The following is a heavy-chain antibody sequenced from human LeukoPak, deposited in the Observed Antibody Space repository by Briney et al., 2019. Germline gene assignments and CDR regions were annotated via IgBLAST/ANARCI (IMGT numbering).Heavy chain of an antibody. CDR1: GGSISSYY. CDR3: ARDGYGDYFDY. Sequence: SETLSLTCTVSGGSISSYYWSWIRQPPGKGLEWIGYIYYSGSTNCNPSLKSRVTISVDTSKNQFSLKLSSVTAADTAVYYCARDGYGDYFDYWGQGTLVTVSS. V-gene: IGHV4-59*01. CDR2: IYYSGST. D-gene: IGHD5-12*01. J-gene: IGHJ4*02.